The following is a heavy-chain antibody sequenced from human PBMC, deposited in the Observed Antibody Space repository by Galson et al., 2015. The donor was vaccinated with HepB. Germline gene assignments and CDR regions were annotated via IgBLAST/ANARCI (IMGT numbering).Heavy chain of an antibody. CDR2: ISYDGSNK. D-gene: IGHD2/OR15-2a*01. CDR3: AKSMDLHYYVMDV. J-gene: IGHJ6*02. Sequence: SLRLSCAASGFTFSTYAIHWVRQAPGKGLEWVAVISYDGSNKHYADSVKGRFTISRDNSKNTLDLHMNSLRAEDTAVYYCAKSMDLHYYVMDVWGQGTTVTVSS. CDR1: GFTFSTYA. V-gene: IGHV3-30*04.